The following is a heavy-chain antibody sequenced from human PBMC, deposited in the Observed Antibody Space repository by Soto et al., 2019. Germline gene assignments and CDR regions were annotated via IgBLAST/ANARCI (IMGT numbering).Heavy chain of an antibody. Sequence: TGGSLRLSCAASGFTFSSYIMNWVRQAPGMGLEWVSYISSSSSTIYYADSVKGRFTISRDNAENSLYLQMNSLRAEDTAVYYCARGSYGDLLRYFDYWGQGTLVTVSS. CDR2: ISSSSSTI. CDR3: ARGSYGDLLRYFDY. D-gene: IGHD4-17*01. J-gene: IGHJ4*02. CDR1: GFTFSSYI. V-gene: IGHV3-48*01.